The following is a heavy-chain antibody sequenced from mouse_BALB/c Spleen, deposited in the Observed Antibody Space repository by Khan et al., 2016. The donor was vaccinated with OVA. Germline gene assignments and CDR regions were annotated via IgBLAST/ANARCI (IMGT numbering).Heavy chain of an antibody. CDR1: GYSITSGYA. V-gene: IGHV3-2*02. D-gene: IGHD1-1*01. CDR3: ARRNYYGYYFDY. Sequence: EVKLLESGPGLVKPSQSLSLTCTVTGYSITSGYAWNWIRQFPGNKLEWMGYISYSGVTSYTPSLKSRISITRDPSKNQFFLQLTSVTTEDTATYYCARRNYYGYYFDYWGQGTTLTVSS. CDR2: ISYSGVT. J-gene: IGHJ2*01.